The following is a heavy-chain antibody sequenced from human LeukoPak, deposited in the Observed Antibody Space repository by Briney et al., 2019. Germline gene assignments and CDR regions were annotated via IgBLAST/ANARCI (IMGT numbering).Heavy chain of an antibody. Sequence: PSQTLSLTCTVSGGSISSDTYSWSWARQPAGKGLEWIGRIYTSGSTNYNPSLKSRVTISVDTSKNQFSLKLNSVTAADTAFYYCARAGGLGTYYPNWFDPWGQGTLVTVSS. CDR2: IYTSGST. CDR1: GGSISSDTYS. CDR3: ARAGGLGTYYPNWFDP. V-gene: IGHV4-61*02. D-gene: IGHD3-10*01. J-gene: IGHJ5*02.